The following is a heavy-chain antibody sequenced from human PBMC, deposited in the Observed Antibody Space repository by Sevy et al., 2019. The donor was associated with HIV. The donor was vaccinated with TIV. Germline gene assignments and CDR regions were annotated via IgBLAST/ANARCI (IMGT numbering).Heavy chain of an antibody. Sequence: ASVKVSCKASGFTFTYYTVHWVRQAPGQGLEWMGWINPGNGNTRYSQKFQGRVTITTDTSATTTYMALSSLRPEETAVYYCAPSPGGTKHFNPWGQGTRVTVSS. J-gene: IGHJ5*02. CDR2: INPGNGNT. CDR3: APSPGGTKHFNP. CDR1: GFTFTYYT. V-gene: IGHV1-3*01. D-gene: IGHD2-15*01.